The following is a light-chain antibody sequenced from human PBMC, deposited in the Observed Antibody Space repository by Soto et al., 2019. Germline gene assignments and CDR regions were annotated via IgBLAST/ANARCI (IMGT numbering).Light chain of an antibody. V-gene: IGLV1-47*01. CDR3: AAWDDSLSGRV. CDR2: RTN. Sequence: QPVLTQPPSASETPGQRVTISCSGSSSNIGSHDVYWYQQLPGSAPKLLIYRTNQRPSGVPDRLSGSKSGTSASLAISGLRSEDEADYYCAAWDDSLSGRVFGGGTKLTVL. J-gene: IGLJ3*02. CDR1: SSNIGSHD.